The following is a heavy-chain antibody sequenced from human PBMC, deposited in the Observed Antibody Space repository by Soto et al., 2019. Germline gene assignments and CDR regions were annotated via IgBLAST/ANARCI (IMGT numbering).Heavy chain of an antibody. CDR3: ARGTWIQSTLGGPDYYYYYGMDV. CDR2: IIPIFGTA. D-gene: IGHD5-18*01. V-gene: IGHV1-69*13. CDR1: GGTFSSYA. Sequence: SVKVSCKASGGTFSSYAISWVRQAPGQGLEWMGGIIPIFGTANYAQKFQGRVTITADESTSTAYMELSSLRSEDTAVYYCARGTWIQSTLGGPDYYYYYGMDVWGQGTTVTVSS. J-gene: IGHJ6*02.